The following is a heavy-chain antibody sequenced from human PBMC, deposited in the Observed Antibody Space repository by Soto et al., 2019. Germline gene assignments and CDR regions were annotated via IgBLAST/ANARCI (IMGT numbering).Heavy chain of an antibody. V-gene: IGHV3-23*01. CDR1: GFTFSSYA. Sequence: GGSLRLSCAASGFTFSSYAMSWVRQAPGKGLEWVSAISGSGGSTYYADSVKGRFTISRDNSKNTLYLQMNSLRAEDTAVYYCAKDLSPRYSSGENYFDYWGQGTLVTVSS. D-gene: IGHD6-19*01. J-gene: IGHJ4*02. CDR3: AKDLSPRYSSGENYFDY. CDR2: ISGSGGST.